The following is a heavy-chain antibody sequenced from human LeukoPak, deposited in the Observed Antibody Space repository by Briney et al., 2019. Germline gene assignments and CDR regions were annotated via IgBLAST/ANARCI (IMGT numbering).Heavy chain of an antibody. J-gene: IGHJ3*02. V-gene: IGHV3-30*14. D-gene: IGHD1-7*01. CDR1: GFTFSSYA. CDR2: ISDDGSSK. CDR3: ARVDELDAFDI. Sequence: PGGSLRLSCAASGFTFSSYAMHWVRQAPGKGLEWVAVISDDGSSKYYADSVKGRFTMSRDNSKNTLYLQMNSLRIEDTAIYYCARVDELDAFDISGQGTMVTVSS.